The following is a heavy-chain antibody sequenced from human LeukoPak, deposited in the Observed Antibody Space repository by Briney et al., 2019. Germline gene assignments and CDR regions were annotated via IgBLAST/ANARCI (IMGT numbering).Heavy chain of an antibody. J-gene: IGHJ4*02. V-gene: IGHV4-39*01. CDR1: GGSISSSSYY. D-gene: IGHD6-6*01. CDR3: ATGVKYSRSD. Sequence: SEALSLTCTVSGGSISSSSYYWGWIRQPPGKGLEWIGSIYYSGSTYYNPSLKSRVTISVDTSKNQFSLKLSSVTAADTAVYYCATGVKYSRSDWGQGTLVTVSS. CDR2: IYYSGST.